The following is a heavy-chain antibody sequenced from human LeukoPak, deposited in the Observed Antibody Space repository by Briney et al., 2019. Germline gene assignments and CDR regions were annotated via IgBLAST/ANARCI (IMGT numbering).Heavy chain of an antibody. CDR2: INHSGST. V-gene: IGHV4-31*03. J-gene: IGHJ4*02. CDR1: GGSISSGGYY. D-gene: IGHD4-17*01. Sequence: SQTLSLTCTVSGGSISSGGYYWSWSRQHPGKGLEWIGEINHSGSTNYNPSLKSRVTISVDTSKNQFSLKLSSVTAADTAVYYCAETVGYGDYILWGQGTLVTVSS. CDR3: AETVGYGDYIL.